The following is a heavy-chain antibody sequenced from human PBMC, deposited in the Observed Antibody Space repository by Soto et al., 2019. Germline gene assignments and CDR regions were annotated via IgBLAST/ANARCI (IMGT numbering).Heavy chain of an antibody. Sequence: SETLSLTCAFYGGSFSGYYWSWIRQPPGKGLEWIGEINHSGSTNYNPSLKSRVTISVDTSKNQFSLKLSSVTAADTAVYYCARGKPAAMGNYYYYGMDVWGQGTRVTVPS. CDR3: ARGKPAAMGNYYYYGMDV. CDR1: GGSFSGYY. D-gene: IGHD2-2*01. CDR2: INHSGST. V-gene: IGHV4-34*01. J-gene: IGHJ6*02.